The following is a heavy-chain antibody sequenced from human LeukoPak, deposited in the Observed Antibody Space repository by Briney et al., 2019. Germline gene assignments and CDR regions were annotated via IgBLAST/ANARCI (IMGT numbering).Heavy chain of an antibody. D-gene: IGHD1-26*01. CDR3: ASVLVGAIILDY. V-gene: IGHV4-39*07. J-gene: IGHJ4*02. Sequence: SETLSLACTVSGGSISSSSYYWGWIRQPPGKGLEWIGSIYYSGSTYYNPSLKSRVTMSVDTSKNQFSLKLSSVTAADTAVYYCASVLVGAIILDYWGQGTLVTVSS. CDR1: GGSISSSSYY. CDR2: IYYSGST.